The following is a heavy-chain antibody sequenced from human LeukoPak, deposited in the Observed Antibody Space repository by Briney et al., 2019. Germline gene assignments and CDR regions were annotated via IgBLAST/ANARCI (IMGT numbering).Heavy chain of an antibody. V-gene: IGHV4-4*09. J-gene: IGHJ4*02. D-gene: IGHD6-6*01. CDR3: ARLTRLSTSPDRYYLDY. CDR1: GDSISSYY. CDR2: IHTGGGT. Sequence: SETLSLTCTVSGDSISSYYWSWIRQPPGKGLEWIGYIHTGGGTSYFPSLKGRVTISIDTSKNQFSLKLSSVTAADSAVYYCARLTRLSTSPDRYYLDYWGQGTLVTVSS.